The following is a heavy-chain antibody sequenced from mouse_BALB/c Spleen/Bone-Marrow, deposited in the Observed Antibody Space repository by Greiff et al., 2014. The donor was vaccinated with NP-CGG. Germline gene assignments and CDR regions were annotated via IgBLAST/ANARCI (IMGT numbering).Heavy chain of an antibody. J-gene: IGHJ4*01. CDR3: ARSGERYGAMDY. CDR1: GFTFSDYY. Sequence: EVNVVESGGGLVKPGGSLKLSCAASGFTFSDYYMYWVRQTPEKRLEWVATISDGGGYTYYPDSVWGRFTISRDNAKNNLYLQMSSLKSEDTAMYYCARSGERYGAMDYWGQGTPVNVFS. D-gene: IGHD2-10*02. CDR2: ISDGGGYT. V-gene: IGHV5-4*02.